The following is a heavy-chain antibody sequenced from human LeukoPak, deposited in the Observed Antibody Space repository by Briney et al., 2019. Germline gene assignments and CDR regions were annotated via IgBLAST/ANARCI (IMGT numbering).Heavy chain of an antibody. V-gene: IGHV4-31*03. D-gene: IGHD3-16*02. J-gene: IGHJ4*02. Sequence: SETQSLTCTVSGGSPSSGGYYWSWIRQHPGKGLEWIGYIYYSGSTYYNPSLKSRVTISIDTSKNQFSLKLSSVTAADTAVYYCARDDYVWGSYRYTPIWGQGTLVTVSS. CDR3: ARDDYVWGSYRYTPI. CDR1: GGSPSSGGYY. CDR2: IYYSGST.